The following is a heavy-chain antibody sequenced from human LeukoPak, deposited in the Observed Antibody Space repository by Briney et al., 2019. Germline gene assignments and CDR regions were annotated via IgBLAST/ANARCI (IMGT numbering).Heavy chain of an antibody. CDR3: ARTLIEYSVSSCYFDY. CDR2: ISYDGSNK. V-gene: IGHV3-30*04. J-gene: IGHJ4*02. Sequence: GGSLRLSCAASGFTYTKHAMHWVRQAPGKGLEWVAVISYDGSNKKYADSVKGRFTISRDNSKDTLYLQMNSLRAEDTAVYYCARTLIEYSVSSCYFDYWGQGTLVTVSS. D-gene: IGHD6-6*01. CDR1: GFTYTKHA.